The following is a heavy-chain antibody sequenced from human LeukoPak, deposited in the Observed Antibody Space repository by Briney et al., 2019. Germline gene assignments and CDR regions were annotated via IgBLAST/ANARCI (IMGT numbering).Heavy chain of an antibody. Sequence: GGSLRLSCAASGFTFSSYAMSWVRQAPGKGLEWVSGIGSGGVTTFFADSVKGRFTISRDNSKNTLFLQMNTLRADDTAVYFCARRGGGPGVWFFDNWGQGTLVTVSS. D-gene: IGHD6-19*01. J-gene: IGHJ4*02. CDR2: IGSGGVTT. CDR1: GFTFSSYA. V-gene: IGHV3-23*01. CDR3: ARRGGGPGVWFFDN.